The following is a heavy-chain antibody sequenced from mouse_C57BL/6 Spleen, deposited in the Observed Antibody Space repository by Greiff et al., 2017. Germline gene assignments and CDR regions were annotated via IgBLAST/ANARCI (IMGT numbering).Heavy chain of an antibody. CDR2: INPNYGTT. CDR1: GYSFTDYN. D-gene: IGHD1-1*01. CDR3: ARGEDLLLAMDY. J-gene: IGHJ4*01. V-gene: IGHV1-39*01. Sequence: VQLKQSGPELVKPGASVKISCKASGYSFTDYNMNWVKQSNGKSLEWIGVINPNYGTTSSNQKFKGKATLTVDQSSSTAYMQLNSLTSEDSAVYCCARGEDLLLAMDYWGQGTSVTVSS.